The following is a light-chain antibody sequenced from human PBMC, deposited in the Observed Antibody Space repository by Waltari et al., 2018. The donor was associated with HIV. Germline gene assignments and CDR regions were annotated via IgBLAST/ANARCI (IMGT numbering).Light chain of an antibody. V-gene: IGLV1-40*01. Sequence: QSVLTQPPSVSGAPGQRVTISCTGSSSHIGAGYDVHWYQQLPGTDPKLLIYGNSNRPSGVPDRFSGSKSGTSASLAITGLQAEDEADYYCQSYDSSLSGYVFGTGTKVTVL. CDR2: GNS. J-gene: IGLJ1*01. CDR3: QSYDSSLSGYV. CDR1: SSHIGAGYD.